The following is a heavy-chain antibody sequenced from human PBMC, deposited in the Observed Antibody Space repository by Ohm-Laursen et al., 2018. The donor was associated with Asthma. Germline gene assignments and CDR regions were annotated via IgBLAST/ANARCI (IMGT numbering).Heavy chain of an antibody. D-gene: IGHD3-22*01. Sequence: SLRLSCAASGFTFSSYAMSWVRQAPGKGLEWVAVISYDGSNKYYADSVKGRFTISRDNSKNTLYLQMNSLRAEDTAVYYCARDEDYDSSGLGGYWSQGTLVTVSS. CDR3: ARDEDYDSSGLGGY. V-gene: IGHV3-30-3*01. J-gene: IGHJ4*02. CDR2: ISYDGSNK. CDR1: GFTFSSYA.